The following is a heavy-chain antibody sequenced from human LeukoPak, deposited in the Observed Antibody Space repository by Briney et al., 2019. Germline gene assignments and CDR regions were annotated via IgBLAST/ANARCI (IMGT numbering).Heavy chain of an antibody. V-gene: IGHV4-39*07. J-gene: IGHJ4*02. CDR3: ARGTEGYSNSWSFDY. D-gene: IGHD6-13*01. CDR1: GGSISSSSYY. Sequence: PSETLSLTCTVSGGSISSSSYYWGWIRQPPGKGLEWIGSIYYSGSTYYNPSLKSRVTISVDTSKNQFSLKLSSVTAADTAVYYCARGTEGYSNSWSFDYWGQGTLVTVSS. CDR2: IYYSGST.